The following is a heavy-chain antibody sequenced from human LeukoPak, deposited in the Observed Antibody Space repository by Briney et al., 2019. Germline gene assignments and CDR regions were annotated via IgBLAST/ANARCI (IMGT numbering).Heavy chain of an antibody. V-gene: IGHV3-23*01. D-gene: IGHD4-17*01. CDR1: GFSFSSYA. CDR3: AKAGHYGDYSRRFDY. CDR2: VSNSGGST. J-gene: IGHJ4*02. Sequence: GGSLRLSCAASGFSFSSYAMSWVRQAPGKGLEWVSAVSNSGGSTYYADSMKGRFTISRDNSKNTLYLQMNSLRADDTAVYYCAKAGHYGDYSRRFDYWGQGTLVTVSS.